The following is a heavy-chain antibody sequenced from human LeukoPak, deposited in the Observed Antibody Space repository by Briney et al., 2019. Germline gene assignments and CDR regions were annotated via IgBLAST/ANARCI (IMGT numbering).Heavy chain of an antibody. V-gene: IGHV1-2*02. J-gene: IGHJ3*02. Sequence: GASVKVSCKASGYTLTGYYMHWVRQAPGQGLEWMGWINPNSGGTNYAQKFQGRVTMTRDTSISTAYMELSRLRSDDTAVYYCAETNFGSSYAFDIWGQGTMVTVSS. CDR3: AETNFGSSYAFDI. D-gene: IGHD1-26*01. CDR1: GYTLTGYY. CDR2: INPNSGGT.